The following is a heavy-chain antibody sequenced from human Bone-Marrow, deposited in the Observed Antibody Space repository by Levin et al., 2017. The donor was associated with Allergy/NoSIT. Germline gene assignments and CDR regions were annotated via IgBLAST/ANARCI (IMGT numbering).Heavy chain of an antibody. Sequence: SETLSLTCAVYGGSFSGYYWSWIRQPPGKGLEWIGEINHSGSTNYNPSLKSRVTISVDTSKNQFSLKLSSVTAADTAVYYCARVLRGYYYGSGSPKGYFDYWGQGTLVTVSS. CDR1: GGSFSGYY. V-gene: IGHV4-34*01. CDR2: INHSGST. J-gene: IGHJ4*02. D-gene: IGHD3-10*01. CDR3: ARVLRGYYYGSGSPKGYFDY.